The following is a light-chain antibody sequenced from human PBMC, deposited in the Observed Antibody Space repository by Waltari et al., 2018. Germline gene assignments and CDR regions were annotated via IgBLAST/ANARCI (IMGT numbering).Light chain of an antibody. CDR3: QQYEGLPRT. J-gene: IGKJ2*02. CDR2: AAS. V-gene: IGKV1-33*01. CDR1: QPIYNY. Sequence: DIQMTQSPSSLSASVGDRVTITCQASQPIYNYLNWYQQKPGKAPKPLIYAASNLQTGVPSRFSGGGSGTDFTFVISNLQPEDIATYYCQQYEGLPRTFGQGTKLEMK.